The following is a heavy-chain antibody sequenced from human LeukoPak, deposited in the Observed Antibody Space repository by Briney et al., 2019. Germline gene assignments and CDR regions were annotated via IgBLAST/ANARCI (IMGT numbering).Heavy chain of an antibody. Sequence: PSETLSLTCTVSGGSISSGGYYWSWIRQHPGKGLEWIGYIYYSGSTYYNPSLKSRVTISVDTSKNQFSLKLSSVTAADTAVYYCARTTIVGVVPGGWFDPWGQGTLVTVSS. J-gene: IGHJ5*02. CDR1: GGSISSGGYY. CDR2: IYYSGST. D-gene: IGHD3-3*01. V-gene: IGHV4-31*03. CDR3: ARTTIVGVVPGGWFDP.